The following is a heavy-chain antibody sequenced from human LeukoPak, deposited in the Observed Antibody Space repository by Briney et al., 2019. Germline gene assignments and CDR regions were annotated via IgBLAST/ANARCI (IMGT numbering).Heavy chain of an antibody. V-gene: IGHV3-64D*06. D-gene: IGHD5-12*01. CDR2: ISSNGATT. J-gene: IGHJ4*02. Sequence: PGGSLRLSCSASGFTFNRFYLHWVRQAPGKGLEFVSHISSNGATTYYADSVKGRFTISRDNSKNTLYLQMSSLRADDTAVYYCAKSYNGYESKPDYWGQGTLVTVSS. CDR1: GFTFNRFY. CDR3: AKSYNGYESKPDY.